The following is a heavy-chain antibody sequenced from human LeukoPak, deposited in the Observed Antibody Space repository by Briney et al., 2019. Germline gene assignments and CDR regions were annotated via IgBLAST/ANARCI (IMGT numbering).Heavy chain of an antibody. CDR2: MNPNSGNT. V-gene: IGHV1-8*01. CDR1: GYTFTSYD. D-gene: IGHD5-18*01. J-gene: IGHJ6*03. CDR3: AGEYSSYGLYYYYMDV. Sequence: ASVKLSFKGSGYTFTSYDIYWGWHRPGQGLEWMGCMNPNSGNTGYAHTCQDRVTMSRNTSISTAYMEVISLRSKETGMYYCAGEYSSYGLYYYYMDVSGKGRTVTVSS.